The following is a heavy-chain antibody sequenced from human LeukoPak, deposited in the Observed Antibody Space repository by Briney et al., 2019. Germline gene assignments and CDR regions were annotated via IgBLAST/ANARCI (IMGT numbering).Heavy chain of an antibody. CDR2: IYVTGT. D-gene: IGHD3-16*02. Sequence: PSETLSLTCTVSGGSISSYYWSWIRQSPGKGLEWIGYIYVTGTRYNPYLQSRVTISVDTSRNQFFLKMSSVTAADTAVYYCARHIGGGIEDMDVWGKGTKVTVSS. CDR1: GGSISSYY. J-gene: IGHJ6*03. V-gene: IGHV4-59*08. CDR3: ARHIGGGIEDMDV.